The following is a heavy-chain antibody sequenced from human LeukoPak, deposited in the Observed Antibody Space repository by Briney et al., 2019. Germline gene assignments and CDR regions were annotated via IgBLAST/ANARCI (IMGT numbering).Heavy chain of an antibody. CDR2: IYHTGST. CDR3: ARDRYYYDTSGYYYILDY. D-gene: IGHD3-22*01. V-gene: IGHV4-38-2*02. Sequence: SETLSLTCTVSGYSISSGYYWAWIRQPPGKGLEWIGNIYHTGSTYYNPSLKSRVTMSGDTSKNEFPLKLSSVTAADTAVYYCARDRYYYDTSGYYYILDYWGQGNLVTVSS. J-gene: IGHJ4*02. CDR1: GYSISSGYY.